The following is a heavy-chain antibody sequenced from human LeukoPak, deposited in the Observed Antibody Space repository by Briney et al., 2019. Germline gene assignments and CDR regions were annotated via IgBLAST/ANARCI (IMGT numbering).Heavy chain of an antibody. V-gene: IGHV3-23*01. D-gene: IGHD3-22*01. CDR3: AKQPRGGAYYYDSSGYYYFDY. J-gene: IGHJ4*02. CDR1: GFTFSSYA. Sequence: GGSLRLSCAASGFTFSSYAMSWVRQAPGKGLEWVSAIRGSGGSTYYADSVKGRFTISRDNSKNTLYLQMNSLRAEDTAVYYCAKQPRGGAYYYDSSGYYYFDYWGQGTLVTVSS. CDR2: IRGSGGST.